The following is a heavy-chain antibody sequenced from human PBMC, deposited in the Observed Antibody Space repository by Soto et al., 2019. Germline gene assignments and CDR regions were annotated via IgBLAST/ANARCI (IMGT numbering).Heavy chain of an antibody. CDR1: GGTFNSYL. Sequence: QVQLVQSGAEVKNPGSSVKVSCQTSGGTFNSYLIDWVRQAPGQGLEWMGGIIPAFGTAKYAQKFQGRVTITADKSTATGYMELRTLKSDDTAVYYCARGLVQPPVGLYFDTWGQGTLVTVSS. D-gene: IGHD2-2*01. V-gene: IGHV1-69*06. J-gene: IGHJ4*02. CDR2: IIPAFGTA. CDR3: ARGLVQPPVGLYFDT.